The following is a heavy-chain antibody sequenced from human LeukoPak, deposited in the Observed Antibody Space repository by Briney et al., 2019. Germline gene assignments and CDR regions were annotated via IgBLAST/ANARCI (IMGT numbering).Heavy chain of an antibody. CDR1: GDSISGGDCY. D-gene: IGHD6-19*01. V-gene: IGHV4-30-4*01. CDR3: ARVHRVAGPDY. CDR2: IFSGNT. J-gene: IGHJ4*02. Sequence: SETLSLTCTVSGDSISGGDCYWSWIRQPPGKGLEWIGYIFSGNTYYNPSLQSRLSLSVDTSKNQFSLRLSSVTAADTALYFCARVHRVAGPDYWGQGTLVTVSS.